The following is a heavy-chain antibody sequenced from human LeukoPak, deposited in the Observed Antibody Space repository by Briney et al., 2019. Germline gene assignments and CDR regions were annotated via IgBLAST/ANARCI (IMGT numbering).Heavy chain of an antibody. CDR1: GGSISSSNW. V-gene: IGHV4-4*02. J-gene: IGHJ4*02. D-gene: IGHD2-2*01. CDR3: ARSVQYQLPTMGY. Sequence: SETLSLTCAVSGGSISSSNWWSWVRQPPGKGLEWIGEIYHSGSTNHNPSLKSRVTISLDKSKNQFSLKLSSVTAADTAVYYCARSVQYQLPTMGYWGQGTLVTVSS. CDR2: IYHSGST.